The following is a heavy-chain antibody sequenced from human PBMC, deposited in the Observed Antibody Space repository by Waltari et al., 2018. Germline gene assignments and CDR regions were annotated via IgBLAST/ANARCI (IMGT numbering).Heavy chain of an antibody. J-gene: IGHJ4*02. D-gene: IGHD6-6*01. CDR3: ARYSSSSSRIDY. CDR1: GGSISSGGYY. Sequence: QVQLQESGPGLVKPSQTLSLTCTVSGGSISSGGYYWSWIRQHPGKGLEWIGYIYYSGSTDYNPSLKSRVTISVDTSKNQFSLKLSSVTAADTAVYYCARYSSSSSRIDYWGQGTLVTVSS. CDR2: IYYSGST. V-gene: IGHV4-31*03.